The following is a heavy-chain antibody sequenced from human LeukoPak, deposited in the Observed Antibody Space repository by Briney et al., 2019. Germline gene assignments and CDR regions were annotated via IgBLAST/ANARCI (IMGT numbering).Heavy chain of an antibody. CDR1: RYSISNGYY. CDR3: ARGDYYFDY. Sequence: SETLSLTCAVSRYSISNGYYWSWIRQPAGKGLEWIGRIYTSGSTNYNPSLKSRVTISVDKSKNQFSLKLSSVTAADTAVYYCARGDYYFDYWGQGTLVTASS. J-gene: IGHJ4*02. CDR2: IYTSGST. V-gene: IGHV4-4*07.